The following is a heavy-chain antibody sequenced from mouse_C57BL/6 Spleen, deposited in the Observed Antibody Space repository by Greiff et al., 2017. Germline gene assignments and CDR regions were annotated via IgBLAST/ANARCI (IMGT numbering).Heavy chain of an antibody. D-gene: IGHD2-2*01. CDR2: INPSNGGT. CDR3: ARGRSTMVTKSYFDY. V-gene: IGHV1-53*01. Sequence: VQLQQPGTELVKPGASVKLSCKASGYTFTSYWMHWVKQRPGQGLEWIGNINPSNGGTNYNEKFKSKATLTVDKSSSTAYMQLSSLTSEDSAVYYCARGRSTMVTKSYFDYWGQGTTRTVSS. J-gene: IGHJ2*01. CDR1: GYTFTSYW.